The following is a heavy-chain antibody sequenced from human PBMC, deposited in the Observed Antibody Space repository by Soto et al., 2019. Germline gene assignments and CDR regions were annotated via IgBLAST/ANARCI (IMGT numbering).Heavy chain of an antibody. Sequence: QIQLVESGGGLVKPGGSLRLSCAASGFTFSDYSMTWIRQAPGEGLEWVAYISSSEKMIYYADSVEGRFTLSRDNAKNSLYLQMNGLGAEDTAVYYCATSVFRGGYYYSYMDVWGKGTTVTVSS. V-gene: IGHV3-11*01. CDR3: ATSVFRGGYYYSYMDV. J-gene: IGHJ6*03. CDR2: ISSSEKMI. CDR1: GFTFSDYS. D-gene: IGHD3-10*01.